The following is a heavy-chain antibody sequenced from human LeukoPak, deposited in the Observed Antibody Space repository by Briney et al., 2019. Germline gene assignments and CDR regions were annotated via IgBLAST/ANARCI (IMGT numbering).Heavy chain of an antibody. CDR2: IIPIFGTA. J-gene: IGHJ6*03. V-gene: IGHV1-69*13. Sequence: ASVKVSCKASGGTFSSYAISWVRQAPGQGLEWMGGIIPIFGTANYAQKFQGRVTITADESTSTAYMELSSLRSEDTAVYYCATTIFGVVNGYYYMDVWGKGTTVTVSS. CDR1: GGTFSSYA. CDR3: ATTIFGVVNGYYYMDV. D-gene: IGHD3-3*01.